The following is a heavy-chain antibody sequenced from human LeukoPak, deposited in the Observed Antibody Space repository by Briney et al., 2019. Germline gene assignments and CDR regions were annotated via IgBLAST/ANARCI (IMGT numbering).Heavy chain of an antibody. CDR2: TYYRSKWYN. Sequence: SQTLSLTCAISGDSVSSNSAAWNWIRQSPSRGLEWLGRTYYRSKWYNDYAVTVKSRITINPDTSKNQFSLQLNSVTPEDTAVYYCARGRRQQLVRTYYYYYYGMDVWGKGTTVTVSS. D-gene: IGHD6-13*01. CDR1: GDSVSSNSAA. V-gene: IGHV6-1*01. CDR3: ARGRRQQLVRTYYYYYYGMDV. J-gene: IGHJ6*04.